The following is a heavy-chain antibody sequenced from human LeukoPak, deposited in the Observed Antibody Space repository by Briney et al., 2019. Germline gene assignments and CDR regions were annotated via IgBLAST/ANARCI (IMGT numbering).Heavy chain of an antibody. Sequence: GGSLRLSCAASGFTFIIYSMNWVRQAPGKGLEWVSYISSSTTITTYYADSVQGRFTISRDNAKNSLYLQMDSLRAEDTAVYYCARRGIGEFDYWGQGTLVTVSS. V-gene: IGHV3-48*01. D-gene: IGHD3-10*01. CDR1: GFTFIIYS. CDR2: ISSSTTITT. J-gene: IGHJ4*02. CDR3: ARRGIGEFDY.